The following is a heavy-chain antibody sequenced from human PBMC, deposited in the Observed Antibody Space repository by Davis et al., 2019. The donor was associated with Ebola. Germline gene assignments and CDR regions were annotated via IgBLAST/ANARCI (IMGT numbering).Heavy chain of an antibody. J-gene: IGHJ6*03. Sequence: GESLKISCAASGFTFSSYSMNWVRQAPGKGLEWVSYISSSSSTIYYADSVTGRFTISRDNAKNSLYLQMNSLRAEDTAVYYCARSGGYYDFWSGPSDYYYYYMDVWGKGTTVTVSS. CDR3: ARSGGYYDFWSGPSDYYYYYMDV. D-gene: IGHD3-3*01. CDR1: GFTFSSYS. V-gene: IGHV3-48*04. CDR2: ISSSSSTI.